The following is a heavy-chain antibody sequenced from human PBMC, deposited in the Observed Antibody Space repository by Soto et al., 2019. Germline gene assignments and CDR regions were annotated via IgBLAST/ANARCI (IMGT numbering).Heavy chain of an antibody. Sequence: SETLSLTCTVSGYSINSDDYWGWIRQPPGKGLEWIASIYHSVSTFYNPSLRSRVTISIDTSKNQFSLRLTAVTAADTGVYYCASHPLNWSDADSWGQGVLVTVSS. CDR3: ASHPLNWSDADS. V-gene: IGHV4-38-2*02. CDR1: GYSINSDDY. D-gene: IGHD1-1*01. CDR2: IYHSVST. J-gene: IGHJ4*02.